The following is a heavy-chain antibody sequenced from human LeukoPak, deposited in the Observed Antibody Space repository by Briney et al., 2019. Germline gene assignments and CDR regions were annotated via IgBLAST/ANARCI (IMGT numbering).Heavy chain of an antibody. J-gene: IGHJ4*02. Sequence: GASVKVSCKASGYTFTSYDINWVRQATGQGLEWMGWMNPNSGNTGYAQKFQGRVTITRNTSISTAYMELSSLRSEDTAVYYCARVPIHRSSGPYYFDYWGQGTLVTVSS. CDR2: MNPNSGNT. V-gene: IGHV1-8*03. CDR3: ARVPIHRSSGPYYFDY. CDR1: GYTFTSYD. D-gene: IGHD3-22*01.